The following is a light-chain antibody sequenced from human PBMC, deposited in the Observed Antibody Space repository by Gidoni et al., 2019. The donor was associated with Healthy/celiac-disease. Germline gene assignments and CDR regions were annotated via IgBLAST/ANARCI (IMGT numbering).Light chain of an antibody. V-gene: IGKV1-39*01. CDR3: QQSYSTPPYT. CDR2: AAS. J-gene: IGKJ2*01. Sequence: DIKMTKSPSSLSASVGDRVTITCRASQSISSYLNWYQQKPGKAPKLLIYAASSLQSGVLSRFSGSGSVTAFTLTISSLQPEDFATYYCQQSYSTPPYTFXXXTKLEIK. CDR1: QSISSY.